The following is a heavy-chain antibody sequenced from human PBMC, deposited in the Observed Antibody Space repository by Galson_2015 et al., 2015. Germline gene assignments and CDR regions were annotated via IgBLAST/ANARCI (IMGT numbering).Heavy chain of an antibody. J-gene: IGHJ4*02. CDR2: IYSGGST. Sequence: SLRLSCAASGFTVSSNYMSWVRQAPGKGLEWVSVIYSGGSTYYADSVKGRFTISRDNSKNTLYLQMNSLRAEDTAVYYCARVDRELSLWGFHYWGQGTLVTVSS. D-gene: IGHD3-16*02. V-gene: IGHV3-53*01. CDR1: GFTVSSNY. CDR3: ARVDRELSLWGFHY.